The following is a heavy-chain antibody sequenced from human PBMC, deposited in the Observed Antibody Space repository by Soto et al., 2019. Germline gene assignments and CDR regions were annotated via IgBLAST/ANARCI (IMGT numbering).Heavy chain of an antibody. CDR2: ITQDGSEK. CDR3: TRGGCNSETYDCFDH. CDR1: GFTFSTYC. V-gene: IGHV3-7*01. Sequence: EVQLVESGGGLVRAGGSLRLSCAASGFTFSTYCMSWVRQAPGKGLEWVANITQDGSEKYFVDSVKGRFTISRDNAENSLYLQMNSLRAEDTAVYYCTRGGCNSETYDCFDHWGQGTLVTVSS. D-gene: IGHD1-26*01. J-gene: IGHJ4*02.